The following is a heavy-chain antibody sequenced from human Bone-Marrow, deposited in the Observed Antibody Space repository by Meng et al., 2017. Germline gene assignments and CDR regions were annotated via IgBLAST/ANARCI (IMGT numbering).Heavy chain of an antibody. Sequence: SVKVSCKASGGTFSSYAISWVRQAPGQGLEWMGGIIPIFGTANYAQKFQGRVTITADKSTSTAYMELSSLRSEDTAVYYCARGSSGYDYYFDYWSQGTLVTVSS. CDR1: GGTFSSYA. J-gene: IGHJ4*02. CDR3: ARGSSGYDYYFDY. V-gene: IGHV1-69*06. CDR2: IIPIFGTA. D-gene: IGHD3-22*01.